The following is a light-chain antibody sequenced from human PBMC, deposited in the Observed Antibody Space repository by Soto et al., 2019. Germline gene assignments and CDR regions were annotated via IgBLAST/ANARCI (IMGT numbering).Light chain of an antibody. Sequence: QSVLTQPPSVSGAPGQRVTISCTGSSSNIGAGYDVHWYQQLPGTAPKLLIYGNSNRPSGVPDRCSGSKSGTSASLAITGLQAEDEADYYCSSYTSSSTPYVVFGGGTKLTVL. CDR2: GNS. CDR1: SSNIGAGYD. J-gene: IGLJ2*01. CDR3: SSYTSSSTPYVV. V-gene: IGLV1-40*01.